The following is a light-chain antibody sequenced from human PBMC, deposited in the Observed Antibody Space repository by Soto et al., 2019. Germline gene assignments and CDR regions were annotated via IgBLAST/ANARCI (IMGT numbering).Light chain of an antibody. CDR2: AAS. Sequence: DIQMTQSPSSLSASVGDRVTITCRASQSISSYLNWYQQKPGKAPKLLIYAASSLQSGVPSRFSGSESGTDFTLTISSLQPEDFATYYCQQSYIIPLTFGGGTKVQIK. CDR1: QSISSY. V-gene: IGKV1-39*01. J-gene: IGKJ4*01. CDR3: QQSYIIPLT.